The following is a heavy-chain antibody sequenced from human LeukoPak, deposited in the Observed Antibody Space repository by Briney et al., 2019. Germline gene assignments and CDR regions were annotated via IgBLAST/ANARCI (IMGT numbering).Heavy chain of an antibody. V-gene: IGHV4-59*01. D-gene: IGHD2-21*02. CDR1: GVSISSYY. J-gene: IGHJ3*02. CDR2: IYYSGST. Sequence: SETLSLTGTVSGVSISSYYWSWIRQPPGKGLEWIGYIYYSGSTNYNPSLKSRVTISVDTSKNQFSLKLSSVTAADTAVYYCARVTSPHAFDIWGQGTMVTVSS. CDR3: ARVTSPHAFDI.